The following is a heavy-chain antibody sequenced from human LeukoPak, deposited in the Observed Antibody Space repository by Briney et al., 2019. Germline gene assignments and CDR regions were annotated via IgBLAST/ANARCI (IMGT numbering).Heavy chain of an antibody. D-gene: IGHD5-18*01. CDR3: ARDAVDTAMSYYFDY. V-gene: IGHV3-23*01. Sequence: GGSLRLSCAASGFTFSSYAMSWVRQAPGKGLEWVSAVSGSGGSTYYADSVKGRFTISRDNSNNTLYLQMNSLRAEDTAVYYCARDAVDTAMSYYFDYWGQGTLVTVSS. CDR2: VSGSGGST. J-gene: IGHJ4*02. CDR1: GFTFSSYA.